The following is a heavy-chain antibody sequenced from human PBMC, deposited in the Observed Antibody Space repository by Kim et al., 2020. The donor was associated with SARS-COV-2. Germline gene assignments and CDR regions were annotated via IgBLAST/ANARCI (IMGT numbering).Heavy chain of an antibody. CDR3: ARADIAVAGFDY. V-gene: IGHV1-46*01. J-gene: IGHJ4*02. Sequence: SYAQKFQGRVTMTRDTSTSTVYMELSSLRSEDTAVYYCARADIAVAGFDYWGQGTLVTVSS. D-gene: IGHD6-19*01.